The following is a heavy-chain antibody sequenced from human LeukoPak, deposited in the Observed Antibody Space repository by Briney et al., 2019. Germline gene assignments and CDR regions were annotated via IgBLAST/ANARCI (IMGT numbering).Heavy chain of an antibody. D-gene: IGHD1-26*01. Sequence: SETLSLTCAVSGSSINYYYWTWMRQPPGRGLEWIGYVFYSGSTNYNPSLKSRVTISLDTSKNQFSLRLTSVTAADTAVYYCARRVYSGNYFDYWGQGILVTVSS. V-gene: IGHV4-59*08. J-gene: IGHJ4*02. CDR2: VFYSGST. CDR1: GSSINYYY. CDR3: ARRVYSGNYFDY.